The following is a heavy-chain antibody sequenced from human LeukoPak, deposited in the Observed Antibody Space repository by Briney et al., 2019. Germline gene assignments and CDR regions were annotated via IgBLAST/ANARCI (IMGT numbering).Heavy chain of an antibody. V-gene: IGHV3-53*01. J-gene: IGHJ4*02. CDR2: IYSGGST. CDR1: GFTVSNNY. CDR3: ARATLDN. Sequence: GGPLRLSCAASGFTVSNNYISWVRQAPGKGLEWVSVIYSGGSTKYADSVKARFTISRDNSKNTVYLQMNSLRADDTAVYYCARATLDNWGQGTLVTNSS.